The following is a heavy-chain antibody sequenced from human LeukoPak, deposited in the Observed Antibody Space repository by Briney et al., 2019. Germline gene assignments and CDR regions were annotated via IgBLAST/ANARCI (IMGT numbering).Heavy chain of an antibody. Sequence: PGGSLRLSRAASGFTFSSNGMSWVRQAPGKGLEWVSGISVSGGITFYADSVKGRFTISRDNSKNTLYLQMNSLRGEDTAVYYCAKTGSTVTTLNWFDPWGQGTLVTVSS. CDR1: GFTFSSNG. CDR3: AKTGSTVTTLNWFDP. CDR2: ISVSGGIT. D-gene: IGHD4-17*01. J-gene: IGHJ5*02. V-gene: IGHV3-23*01.